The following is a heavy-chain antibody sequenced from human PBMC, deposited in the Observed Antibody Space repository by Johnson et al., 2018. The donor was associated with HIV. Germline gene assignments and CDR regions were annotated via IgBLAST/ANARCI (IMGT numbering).Heavy chain of an antibody. Sequence: QVQLVESWGGVVRPGGSLRLSCAASGFTFSSYAMHWVRQAPGKGLEWVAVISYDGNIKYYADSVKGRFTISRDNSKNTLYLQMNSLRAEDTAVYYCAREGQEFNDAFDIWGQGTMVTVSS. D-gene: IGHD3-10*01. CDR2: ISYDGNIK. V-gene: IGHV3-30-3*01. CDR1: GFTFSSYA. J-gene: IGHJ3*02. CDR3: AREGQEFNDAFDI.